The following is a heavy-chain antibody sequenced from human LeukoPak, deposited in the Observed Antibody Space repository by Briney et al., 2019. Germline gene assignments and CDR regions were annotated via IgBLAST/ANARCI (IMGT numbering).Heavy chain of an antibody. Sequence: RGESLKISCKGSGYSFTSYWIGCVRQMPGKGLEWMGIIYPGDSDTRYSPSFQGQVTISADKSISTAYLQWSSLKASDTAMYYCARRGSSWYDDRWFDPWGQGTLVTVSS. CDR1: GYSFTSYW. D-gene: IGHD6-13*01. V-gene: IGHV5-51*01. CDR3: ARRGSSWYDDRWFDP. CDR2: IYPGDSDT. J-gene: IGHJ5*02.